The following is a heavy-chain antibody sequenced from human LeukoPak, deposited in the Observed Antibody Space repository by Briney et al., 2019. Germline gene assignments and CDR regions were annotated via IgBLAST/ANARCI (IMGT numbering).Heavy chain of an antibody. Sequence: SSQTLSLTCTVSGGSISSGSYYWSWIRQPAGKGLEWIGRIYTSGSTNYNPSLKSRVTISVDTSKNQFSLKLSSVTAADTAVYYCAGESIYDFWSGYRGYWGQGTLVTVSS. V-gene: IGHV4-61*02. CDR2: IYTSGST. J-gene: IGHJ4*02. CDR1: GGSISSGSYY. D-gene: IGHD3-3*01. CDR3: AGESIYDFWSGYRGY.